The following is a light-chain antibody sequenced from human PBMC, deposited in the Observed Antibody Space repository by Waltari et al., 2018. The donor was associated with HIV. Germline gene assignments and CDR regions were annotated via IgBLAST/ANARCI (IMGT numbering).Light chain of an antibody. CDR1: QVISSW. V-gene: IGKV1-5*03. Sequence: DIQMTQPPSTLSASVGDRVTITCRASQVISSWLAWYQQKPGKAPKLLIYKASSLESGVPSRFSGSGSGTEFTLTISSLQPDDFATYFCQHPGTFGQGTEVEIK. CDR3: QHPGT. J-gene: IGKJ1*01. CDR2: KAS.